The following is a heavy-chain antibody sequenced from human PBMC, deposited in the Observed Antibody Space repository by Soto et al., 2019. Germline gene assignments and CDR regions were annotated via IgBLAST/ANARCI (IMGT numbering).Heavy chain of an antibody. D-gene: IGHD3-3*01. V-gene: IGHV4-59*01. CDR3: ARGRSGDPRYFDY. J-gene: IGHJ4*02. CDR1: GDSINDYY. Sequence: QVQLQESGPGLVKPSETLSLTCTVSGDSINDYYWTWIRQPPGKGLEWIGYLYYIGTTNYNPSLKSRVTLLLDTSKKQFSLRLNSVTAADTAMYYCARGRSGDPRYFDYWGQGTLVTVSS. CDR2: LYYIGTT.